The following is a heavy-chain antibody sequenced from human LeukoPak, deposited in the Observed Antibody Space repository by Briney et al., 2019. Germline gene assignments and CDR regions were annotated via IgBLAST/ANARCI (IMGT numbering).Heavy chain of an antibody. J-gene: IGHJ3*02. CDR1: GFTLSNSG. CDR2: IPGSGGNT. Sequence: GGSLRLSCTASGFTLSNSGMSWVRQAPGKGLEWVSGIPGSGGNTYYADSVRGRFTISRDNSKNTLYLRMNSLRAEDTAVYYCAKSYSGNYNDAFGIWGQGTMVTVSS. D-gene: IGHD1-26*01. V-gene: IGHV3-23*01. CDR3: AKSYSGNYNDAFGI.